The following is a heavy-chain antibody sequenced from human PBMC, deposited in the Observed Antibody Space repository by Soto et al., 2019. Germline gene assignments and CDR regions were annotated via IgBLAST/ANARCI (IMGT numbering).Heavy chain of an antibody. J-gene: IGHJ4*02. CDR1: GGSISSGDYY. D-gene: IGHD6-13*01. CDR2: IYYSGST. V-gene: IGHV4-30-4*01. CDR3: ARDSFGQQLHFDY. Sequence: KASETLSLTCTVSGGSISSGDYYWSWIRQPPGKGLEWIGYIYYSGSTYYNPSLKSRVTISVDTSKNQFSLKLSSVTAADTAVYYCARDSFGQQLHFDYWGQGTLVTVSS.